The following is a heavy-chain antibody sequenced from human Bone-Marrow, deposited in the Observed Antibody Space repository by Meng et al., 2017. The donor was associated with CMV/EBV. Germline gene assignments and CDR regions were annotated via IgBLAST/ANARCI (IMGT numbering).Heavy chain of an antibody. D-gene: IGHD3-16*01. V-gene: IGHV3-30*02. CDR3: TTDIPFTRGGAIAY. CDR2: IRYDGSDK. Sequence: GESLRLSCAASGFTFSTYGMHWVRQAPGKGLEWVTFIRYDGSDKSYIDSVKGRFTISRENSKNTLYLQISSLRAEDTAVYYCTTDIPFTRGGAIAYWGQGTLVTVSS. J-gene: IGHJ4*02. CDR1: GFTFSTYG.